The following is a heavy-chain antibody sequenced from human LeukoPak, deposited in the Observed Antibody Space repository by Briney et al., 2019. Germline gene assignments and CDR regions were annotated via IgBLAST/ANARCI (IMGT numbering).Heavy chain of an antibody. CDR3: AKDGAGVTADASDI. V-gene: IGHV3-23*01. Sequence: GGSLRLSCAASGFTFSTYAMSWVRQAPGKGLEWVSSINGGGSTTYHADSVKGRFTISRDNSKNTLYLQMNSLRAEDTAVYYCAKDGAGVTADASDIWGQGTMVTVSS. CDR1: GFTFSTYA. D-gene: IGHD2-21*02. CDR2: INGGGSTT. J-gene: IGHJ3*02.